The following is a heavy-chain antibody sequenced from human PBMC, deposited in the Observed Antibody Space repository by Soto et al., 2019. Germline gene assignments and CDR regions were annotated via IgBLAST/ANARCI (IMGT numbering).Heavy chain of an antibody. Sequence: SVKVSCKXSGGTFSSHSINWVRQAPGQGLEWMGGIIPIFGPANFAKKFQGRVTITADESTTTAYMELSSLTSEDTAVYYCATGSFTSTGGRIGYHYNAMDVWGQGTTVTVSS. CDR3: ATGSFTSTGGRIGYHYNAMDV. V-gene: IGHV1-69*13. D-gene: IGHD1-1*01. CDR1: GGTFSSHS. J-gene: IGHJ6*02. CDR2: IIPIFGPA.